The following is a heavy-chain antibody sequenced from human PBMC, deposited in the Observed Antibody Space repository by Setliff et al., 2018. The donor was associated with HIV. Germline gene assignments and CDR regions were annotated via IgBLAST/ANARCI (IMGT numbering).Heavy chain of an antibody. J-gene: IGHJ6*03. CDR3: AKGVAGLQYYYYYMDV. CDR2: IYHSGST. V-gene: IGHV4-4*02. CDR1: GGSSSSSNW. Sequence: SETLSLTCAVSGGSSSSSNWWSWVRQPPGKGLEWIGEIYHSGSTNYNPSLETRVTISVDASKNQFSLKLSSVTAADTAVYYCAKGVAGLQYYYYYMDVWGKGTTVTVSS. D-gene: IGHD6-19*01.